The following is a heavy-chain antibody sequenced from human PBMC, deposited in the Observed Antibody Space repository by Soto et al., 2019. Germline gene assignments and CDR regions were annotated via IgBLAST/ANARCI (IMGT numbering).Heavy chain of an antibody. D-gene: IGHD3-16*02. CDR2: IKSKTDGGTT. V-gene: IGHV3-15*01. CDR1: GFSISDSW. J-gene: IGHJ4*01. Sequence: EVQLVESGGGLVKPGGSLRVSCAASGFSISDSWMSWVRQAPGKGLEWVARIKSKTDGGTTDYAAPVTGRFTISRDDSKNTLSHPMNSPETEDTALYYCTTYDYIRGKYRVRWAYWGLGNMVTLSS. CDR3: TTYDYIRGKYRVRWAY.